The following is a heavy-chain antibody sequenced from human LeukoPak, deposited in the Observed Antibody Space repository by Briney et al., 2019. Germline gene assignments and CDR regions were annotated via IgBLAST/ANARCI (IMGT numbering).Heavy chain of an antibody. CDR2: ICYNGGT. Sequence: PSETLSLTCTVSGDSISSGTYYWGWIRQPPGKGLEWTGNICYNGGTYYSPSLKSRVTISVDPSKNQFSLKLSSVTAADTAVYYCARVYDILNGAMTCDYWGQGTLVTVSS. V-gene: IGHV4-39*07. CDR3: ARVYDILNGAMTCDY. CDR1: GDSISSGTYY. J-gene: IGHJ4*02. D-gene: IGHD3-9*01.